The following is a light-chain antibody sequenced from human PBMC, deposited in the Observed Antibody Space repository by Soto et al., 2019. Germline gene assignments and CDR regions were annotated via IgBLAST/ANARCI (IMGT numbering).Light chain of an antibody. Sequence: EIVLTQSPGTLSLSPGERATLSCRASQSVSSSYLAWYQQKSGQAPRLLIYGASSRATGIPDSFNGSGSGTDFTLTISRLEPEDFAVYYCQQYGSSSWTFGQGTKVEIK. CDR1: QSVSSSY. V-gene: IGKV3-20*01. CDR3: QQYGSSSWT. J-gene: IGKJ1*01. CDR2: GAS.